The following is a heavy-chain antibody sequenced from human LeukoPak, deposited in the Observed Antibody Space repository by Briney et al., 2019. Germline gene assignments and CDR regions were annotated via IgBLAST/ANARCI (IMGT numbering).Heavy chain of an antibody. V-gene: IGHV4-34*01. Sequence: SETLSLTCAVYGGSFSGYYWSWIRQPPGKGLEWIGEINHSGSTNYNPSLKSRVTISVDTSKNQFSLKLSSVTAADTAVYYCARIPWGLDMVRGVRPYYYHYMDVWGKGTTVTISS. CDR2: INHSGST. CDR1: GGSFSGYY. D-gene: IGHD3-10*01. J-gene: IGHJ6*03. CDR3: ARIPWGLDMVRGVRPYYYHYMDV.